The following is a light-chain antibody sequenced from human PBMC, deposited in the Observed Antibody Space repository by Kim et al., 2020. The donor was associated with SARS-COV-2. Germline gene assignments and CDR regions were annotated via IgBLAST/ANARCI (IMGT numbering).Light chain of an antibody. CDR3: QSLTV. J-gene: IGLJ3*02. V-gene: IGLV6-57*02. CDR1: SGSIASNY. Sequence: ESPGKTVTISCTGSSGSIASNYVQWYQQRPGSAPTTVIYEDNQRPSGVPDRFSGSIDSSSNSASLTISGLKTEDEADYYCQSLTVFGGGTQLTVL. CDR2: EDN.